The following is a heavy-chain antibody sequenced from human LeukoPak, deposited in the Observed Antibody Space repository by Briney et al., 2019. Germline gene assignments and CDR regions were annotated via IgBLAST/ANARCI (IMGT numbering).Heavy chain of an antibody. Sequence: SSETLSLTCTVSGVSISSSSYYWGWIRQPPGKGLEWVGCIYYSGSTYYNPSLKSRVTISVDTSKNQCSLKLSSVTAADTAVYYCRGYCSSTSCYAQNSGYYFDYWGQGTLVTVSS. CDR1: GVSISSSSYY. D-gene: IGHD2-2*01. J-gene: IGHJ4*02. CDR3: RGYCSSTSCYAQNSGYYFDY. CDR2: IYYSGST. V-gene: IGHV4-39*07.